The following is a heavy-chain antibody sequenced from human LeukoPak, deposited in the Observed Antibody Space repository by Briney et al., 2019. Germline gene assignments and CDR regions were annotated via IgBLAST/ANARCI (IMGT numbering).Heavy chain of an antibody. V-gene: IGHV3-23*01. D-gene: IGHD3-22*01. CDR1: GXTXXSYA. CDR3: AKDRAIVPVYGMDV. J-gene: IGHJ6*02. Sequence: XRLSXXXSGXTXXSYAMSWVRQAPGKRLEWVSAISGSGGSTYYADSVKGRFTISRDNSKNTLYLQMNSLRAEDTAVYYCAKDRAIVPVYGMDVWGQGTTVTVSS. CDR2: ISGSGGST.